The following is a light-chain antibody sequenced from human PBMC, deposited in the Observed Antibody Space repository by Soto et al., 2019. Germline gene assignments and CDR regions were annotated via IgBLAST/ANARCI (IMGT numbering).Light chain of an antibody. V-gene: IGKV1-39*01. CDR1: QNIASF. CDR3: QQSYTAPYT. CDR2: AAS. Sequence: DIQMTQSPSSLSASVGDRVTITCRASQNIASFLNWFHQKPGKAPNLLIYAASSLQSGVPSRFSGGGSGTDFTLTISSLQPEDFATYFCQQSYTAPYTFGQGTKVEI. J-gene: IGKJ2*01.